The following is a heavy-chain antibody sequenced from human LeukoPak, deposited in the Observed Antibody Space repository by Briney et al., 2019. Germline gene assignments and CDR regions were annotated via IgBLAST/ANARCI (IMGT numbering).Heavy chain of an antibody. D-gene: IGHD3-3*01. V-gene: IGHV4-39*07. Sequence: PSETLSLTCVVSGGSIGGSSYFWGWIRQPPGKGLEWIGNIYYSGSTYYNPSLKSRVTISIDTSKNQFSLKLSSVTAADTAVYYCARGANDFWSGYYGPWFDPWGQGTLVTVSS. CDR1: GGSIGGSSYF. CDR3: ARGANDFWSGYYGPWFDP. J-gene: IGHJ5*02. CDR2: IYYSGST.